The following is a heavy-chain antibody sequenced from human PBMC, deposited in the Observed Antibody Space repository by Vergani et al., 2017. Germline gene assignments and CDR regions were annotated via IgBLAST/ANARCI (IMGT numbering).Heavy chain of an antibody. Sequence: VQLVESGGGLVQPGRSLRLSCAASGFTFDDYAMHWVRQAPGKGLEWVSGISWNSGSIGYADSVKGRFTISRDNAKNSLYLQMNSLRAEDTALYYCARSITIFGVVMTYYYGMDVWGQGTTVTVSS. CDR2: ISWNSGSI. D-gene: IGHD3-3*01. V-gene: IGHV3-9*01. J-gene: IGHJ6*02. CDR3: ARSITIFGVVMTYYYGMDV. CDR1: GFTFDDYA.